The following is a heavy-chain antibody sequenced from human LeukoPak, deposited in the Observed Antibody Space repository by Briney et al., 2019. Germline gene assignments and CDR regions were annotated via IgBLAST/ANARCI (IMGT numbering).Heavy chain of an antibody. J-gene: IGHJ1*01. CDR1: GFSFSSHG. CDR3: AKDDDWGRYKH. CDR2: ISPSGDIA. Sequence: GGSLRLSCAGSGFSFSSHGMNWVRQAPGKGLEWVSGISPSGDIAYYTDSVRGRFTISRDNFKNTLSLQVNSLRAEDTAMYYCAKDDDWGRYKHWGQGTLVTVSS. V-gene: IGHV3-23*01. D-gene: IGHD3-16*01.